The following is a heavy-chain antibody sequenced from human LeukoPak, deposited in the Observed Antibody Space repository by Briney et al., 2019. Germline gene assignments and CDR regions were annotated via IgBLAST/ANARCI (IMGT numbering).Heavy chain of an antibody. J-gene: IGHJ5*02. CDR2: IYYSGST. CDR3: ARSDSGSKYSGYDDWFDP. D-gene: IGHD5-12*01. CDR1: GGSISSYY. V-gene: IGHV4-59*01. Sequence: PSETLSLTCTVSGGSISSYYWSWIRQPPGKGLEWIGYIYYSGSTNYNPSLKSRVTISVDTSKNQFSLKLSSVTAADTAVYYCARSDSGSKYSGYDDWFDPWGQGTLVTVSS.